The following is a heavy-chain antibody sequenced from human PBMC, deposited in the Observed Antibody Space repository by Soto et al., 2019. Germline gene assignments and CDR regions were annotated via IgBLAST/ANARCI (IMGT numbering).Heavy chain of an antibody. J-gene: IGHJ6*02. CDR2: ISYDGSNK. CDR3: AKDLLGGGMDV. CDR1: GFTFSSYG. D-gene: IGHD3-16*01. V-gene: IGHV3-30*18. Sequence: QVQLVESGGGVVQPGRSLRLSCAASGFTFSSYGMHWVRQAPGKGLEWVAVISYDGSNKYYADSVKGRFTISRDNSKNTLYLQMNSLRAEDTAVYYCAKDLLGGGMDVWGQGTTVTVSS.